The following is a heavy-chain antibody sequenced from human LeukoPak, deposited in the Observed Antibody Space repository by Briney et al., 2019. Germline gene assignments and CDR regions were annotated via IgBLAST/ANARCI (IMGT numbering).Heavy chain of an antibody. J-gene: IGHJ6*04. D-gene: IGHD4-17*01. CDR2: ISSNGSTI. CDR3: ARVLYGGMDV. V-gene: IGHV3-48*03. Sequence: PGGSLRLSCAASGFTFSSYEMNWVRQAPGKGLEWVSYISSNGSTIYYADSVKGRFTIARDNAKNSLYLQMNSLRAEDTAAYYCARVLYGGMDVWGKGTTVTVSS. CDR1: GFTFSSYE.